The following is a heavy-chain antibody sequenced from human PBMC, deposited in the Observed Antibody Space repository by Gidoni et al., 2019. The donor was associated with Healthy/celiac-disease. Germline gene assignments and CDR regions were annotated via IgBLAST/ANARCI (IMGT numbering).Heavy chain of an antibody. D-gene: IGHD1-26*01. CDR3: ARGLIVGAISDAFDI. CDR1: GFTFSGYW. CDR2: IKQDGSEK. Sequence: EVQLVESGGGLVQPGGSLRLSCAASGFTFSGYWMSWVRQAPGKGLEWVGNIKQDGSEKYYVDSVKGRFTISRDNAKNSLYLQMNSLRAEDTAVYYCARGLIVGAISDAFDIWGQGTMVTVSS. V-gene: IGHV3-7*01. J-gene: IGHJ3*02.